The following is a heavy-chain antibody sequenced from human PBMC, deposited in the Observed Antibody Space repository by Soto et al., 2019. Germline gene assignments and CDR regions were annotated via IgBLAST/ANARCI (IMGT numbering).Heavy chain of an antibody. D-gene: IGHD3-9*01. CDR1: GFTFSSYG. Sequence: QVQLVESGGGVVQPGRSLRLSCAASGFTFSSYGMHWVRQAPGKGLEWVAVISYDGSNKYYADSVKGRFTISRDNSKNTLYLQMNSLRAEDTAVYYCAKFEEGYWGQGTLVTVSS. V-gene: IGHV3-30*18. CDR2: ISYDGSNK. CDR3: AKFEEGY. J-gene: IGHJ4*02.